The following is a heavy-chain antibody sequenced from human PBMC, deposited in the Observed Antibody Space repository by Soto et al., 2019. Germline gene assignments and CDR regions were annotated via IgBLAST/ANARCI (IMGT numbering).Heavy chain of an antibody. Sequence: SETLSLTCAVYGGSFSGYYWTWIRQPPGTGLEWIGEINHSGSTNYNPSLKSRVTISVDTSKNQFSLKLTSVTAADTAVYYCARVYYYDSSRGAFDIWGKGTMVTVSS. CDR1: GGSFSGYY. CDR3: ARVYYYDSSRGAFDI. V-gene: IGHV4-34*01. CDR2: INHSGST. D-gene: IGHD3-22*01. J-gene: IGHJ3*02.